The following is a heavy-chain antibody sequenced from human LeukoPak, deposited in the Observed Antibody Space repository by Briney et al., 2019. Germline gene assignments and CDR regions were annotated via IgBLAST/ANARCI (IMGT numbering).Heavy chain of an antibody. CDR2: ISYDGSNK. CDR1: GFAFSDHW. D-gene: IGHD3-10*01. V-gene: IGHV3-30-3*01. J-gene: IGHJ4*02. Sequence: PGGSLRLSCAASGFAFSDHWMSWVRQAPGKGLEWVALISYDGSNKYYADYVKGRFTISRDNSENTLYLQMNSLTTEDTAVYFCARDRGWKSDCDYWGQGTLVTVSS. CDR3: ARDRGWKSDCDY.